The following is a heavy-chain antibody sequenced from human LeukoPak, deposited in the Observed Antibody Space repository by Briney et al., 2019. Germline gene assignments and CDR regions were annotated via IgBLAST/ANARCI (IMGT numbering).Heavy chain of an antibody. CDR2: ISGSGVNT. CDR1: GFTFSNSA. J-gene: IGHJ4*02. V-gene: IGHV3-23*01. D-gene: IGHD6-6*01. CDR3: AKEIVPPSGYYFDY. Sequence: GGSLRLSCAASGFTFSNSAMSWVRQAPGKRLEWVSSISGSGVNTYYADSVKGRFTIFRDNSKNTLYLQMNSLRIEDTAVYYCAKEIVPPSGYYFDYWGQGTLVTVSS.